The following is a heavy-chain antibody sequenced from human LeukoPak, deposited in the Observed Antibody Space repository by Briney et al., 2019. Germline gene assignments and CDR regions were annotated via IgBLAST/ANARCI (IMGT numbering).Heavy chain of an antibody. CDR2: IGPGPSHT. J-gene: IGHJ4*02. CDR3: ARDYVTMAPDY. D-gene: IGHD3-10*02. Sequence: KPGGSLRLSCAASGLTFNTYGMNWVRQAPGKGLEWLSYIGPGPSHTYYADSVRGRFVISRDDAKSSLYLQMSSLSAEDTAVYYCARDYVTMAPDYGGLGTLVTVSS. CDR1: GLTFNTYG. V-gene: IGHV3-21*01.